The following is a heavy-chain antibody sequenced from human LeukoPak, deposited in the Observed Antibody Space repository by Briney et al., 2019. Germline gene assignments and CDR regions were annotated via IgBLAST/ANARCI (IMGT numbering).Heavy chain of an antibody. D-gene: IGHD6-13*01. CDR2: INPNNGGT. Sequence: ASVKVSCKASGYTFTGYYMHWVRQAPGQGLEWMGWINPNNGGTKYAQKFHGRVTMTSDTSISTAYMELSRLRSDDTAMYYCARDRGSSWFADYWGQGTLVTVSS. CDR1: GYTFTGYY. J-gene: IGHJ4*02. V-gene: IGHV1-2*02. CDR3: ARDRGSSWFADY.